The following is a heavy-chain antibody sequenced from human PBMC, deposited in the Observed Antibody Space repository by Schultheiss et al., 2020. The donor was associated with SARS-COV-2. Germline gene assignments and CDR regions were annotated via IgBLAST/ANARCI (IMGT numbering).Heavy chain of an antibody. CDR2: INHSGST. J-gene: IGHJ4*02. CDR1: GGSISSSSYY. CDR3: ARGEDGYKPSLGY. Sequence: SETLSLTCTVSGGSISSSSYYWGWIRQPPGKGLEWIGEINHSGSTNYNPSLKSRVTISVDTSKNQFSLKLSSVTAADTAVYYCARGEDGYKPSLGYWGQGTLVTVSS. V-gene: IGHV4-39*07. D-gene: IGHD5-24*01.